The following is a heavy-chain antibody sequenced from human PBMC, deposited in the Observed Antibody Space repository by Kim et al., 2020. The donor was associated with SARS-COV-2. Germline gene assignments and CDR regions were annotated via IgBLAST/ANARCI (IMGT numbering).Heavy chain of an antibody. V-gene: IGHV1-2*05. J-gene: IGHJ4*02. Sequence: AQKIQGRVTMTRDTSIKPAYMELSSLRSDDTVVYYCARESREARATDLDCWGQGTLVTVSS. D-gene: IGHD4-4*01. CDR3: ARESREARATDLDC.